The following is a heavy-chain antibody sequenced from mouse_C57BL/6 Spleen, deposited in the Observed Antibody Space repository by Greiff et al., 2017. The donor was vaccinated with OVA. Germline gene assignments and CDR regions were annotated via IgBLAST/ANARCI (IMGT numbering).Heavy chain of an antibody. D-gene: IGHD2-14*01. CDR2: ISSGSSTI. J-gene: IGHJ4*01. CDR1: GFTFSDYG. Sequence: EVQLVESGGGLVKPGGSLKLSCAASGFTFSDYGMHWVRQAPEKGLEWVAYISSGSSTIYYADTVKGRFTISRDNAKNTRFLQMTSLRYEDTAMYYCARPVRLGNYAMDYWGQGTSVTVSS. CDR3: ARPVRLGNYAMDY. V-gene: IGHV5-17*01.